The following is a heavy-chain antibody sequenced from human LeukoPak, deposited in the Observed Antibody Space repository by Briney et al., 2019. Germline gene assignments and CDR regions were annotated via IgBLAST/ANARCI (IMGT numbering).Heavy chain of an antibody. Sequence: GGSLRLSCAASGFTFSRHSMNWVRQAPGKGLEWVSSISSSSSYIYYADSVKGRFTISRDNAKNSLYLQMNSLRAEDTAVYYCARSAGYCSGGSCYTWKYFDYWGQGTLVTVSS. V-gene: IGHV3-21*01. CDR2: ISSSSSYI. CDR1: GFTFSRHS. J-gene: IGHJ4*02. CDR3: ARSAGYCSGGSCYTWKYFDY. D-gene: IGHD2-15*01.